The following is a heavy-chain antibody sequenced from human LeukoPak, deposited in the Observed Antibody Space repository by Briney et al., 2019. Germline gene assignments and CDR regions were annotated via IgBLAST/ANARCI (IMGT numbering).Heavy chain of an antibody. J-gene: IGHJ4*02. CDR2: IYPGDSDT. D-gene: IGHD1-26*01. CDR3: ARLVSSGSYYDY. Sequence: GASLKISCKVSGYSFTSYWIGWVRQMPGKGLEWMGIIYPGDSDTRYSPSFLGQVTISADKSINTAYLQWSSLKASDTAMYYCARLVSSGSYYDYWGQGTLVTVSS. CDR1: GYSFTSYW. V-gene: IGHV5-51*01.